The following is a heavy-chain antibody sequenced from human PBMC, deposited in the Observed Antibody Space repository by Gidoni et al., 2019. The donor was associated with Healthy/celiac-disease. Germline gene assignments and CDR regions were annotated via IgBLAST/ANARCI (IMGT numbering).Heavy chain of an antibody. CDR3: ARHSGYEPFDY. D-gene: IGHD5-12*01. V-gene: IGHV1-69*02. CDR2: IIPILGIA. CDR1: GGTFSSYT. Sequence: QVQLVQSGAEVKTPGSSVKVPGKASGGTFSSYTISWVRQAPGQGLEWMGRIIPILGIANCAQKFQGRVTITADKSTSTAYMELSSLRSEDTAVYYCARHSGYEPFDYWGQGTLVTVSS. J-gene: IGHJ4*02.